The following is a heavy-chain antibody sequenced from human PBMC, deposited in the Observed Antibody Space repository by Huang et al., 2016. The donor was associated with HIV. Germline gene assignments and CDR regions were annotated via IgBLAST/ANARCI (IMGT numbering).Heavy chain of an antibody. D-gene: IGHD3-3*01. CDR2: IYYRGSS. J-gene: IGHJ4*02. CDR1: GASLRSGGFY. Sequence: QVQLQESGPGLVKPSQTLSLTCPVSGASLRSGGFYWTWFRQSPAKGLEWSGYIYYRGSSDYNPSLKSRVSISIDAFKNRVSLKLKSVTVADTAVYYCARAPATHSVFFYWGQGTLVTVSA. CDR3: ARAPATHSVFFY. V-gene: IGHV4-30-4*08.